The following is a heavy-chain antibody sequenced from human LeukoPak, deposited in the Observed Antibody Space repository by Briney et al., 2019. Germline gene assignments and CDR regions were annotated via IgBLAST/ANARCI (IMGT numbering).Heavy chain of an antibody. CDR2: IYYSGST. J-gene: IGHJ4*02. D-gene: IGHD6-19*01. CDR1: GGSISSSNW. V-gene: IGHV4-4*02. CDR3: ARLGSGWYGGFDC. Sequence: PSGTLSLTCAVSGGSISSSNWWSWVRQPPGKGLEWIGSIYYSGSTYYNPSLKSRVTISVDTSKNQFSLKLSSVTAADTAVYYCARLGSGWYGGFDCWGQGTLVTVSS.